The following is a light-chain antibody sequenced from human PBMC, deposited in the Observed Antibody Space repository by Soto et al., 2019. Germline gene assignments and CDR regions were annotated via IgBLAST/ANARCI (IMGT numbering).Light chain of an antibody. CDR1: SSDVGGYDY. CDR3: SSYTNSSTHV. CDR2: GVS. Sequence: QSALTQPASVSGSPGQSITISCTGTSSDVGGYDYVSWYQQHPGKAPKLMIYGVSNRPSGVSNRFSGSKSGNTASLTISGRQAEDEADYYCSSYTNSSTHVFGGGTKVTVL. J-gene: IGLJ3*02. V-gene: IGLV2-14*03.